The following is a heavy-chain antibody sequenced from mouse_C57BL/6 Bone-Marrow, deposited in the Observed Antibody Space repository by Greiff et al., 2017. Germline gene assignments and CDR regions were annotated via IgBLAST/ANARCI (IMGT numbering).Heavy chain of an antibody. CDR3: ARGEGIYYGYDDDMDY. CDR1: GFTFSSYA. CDR2: ISDGGSYT. D-gene: IGHD2-2*01. Sequence: EVMLVESGGGLVKPGGSLKLSCAASGFTFSSYAMSWVRQTPEKSLEWVATISDGGSYTYYPDNVQGRFTISRDTANNNPLLQISHLKSEDTDKYYCARGEGIYYGYDDDMDYWGQGTSVTVSS. V-gene: IGHV5-4*03. J-gene: IGHJ4*01.